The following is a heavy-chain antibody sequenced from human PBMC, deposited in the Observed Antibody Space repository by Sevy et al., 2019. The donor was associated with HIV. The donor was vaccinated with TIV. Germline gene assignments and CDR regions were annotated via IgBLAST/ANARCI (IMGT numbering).Heavy chain of an antibody. CDR3: TTEALDCEDPDYHYFGMDV. J-gene: IGHJ6*02. CDR1: GFTFSDAW. D-gene: IGHD2-21*02. Sequence: GGSLRLSCAASGFTFSDAWMSWVRQGPGKGLEWDGRMKSKTEGGTTDYAAPVKGRFTISRDDSKNTLYLQMNSLKTEDTAVYYCTTEALDCEDPDYHYFGMDVWGQGTTVTVSS. CDR2: MKSKTEGGTT. V-gene: IGHV3-15*01.